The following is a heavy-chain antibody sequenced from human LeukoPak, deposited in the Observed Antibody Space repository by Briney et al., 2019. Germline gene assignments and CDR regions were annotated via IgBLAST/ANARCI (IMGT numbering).Heavy chain of an antibody. D-gene: IGHD6-13*01. J-gene: IGHJ4*02. V-gene: IGHV1-2*02. CDR3: ARQAAADYALVY. Sequence: ASVKVSCKASGYTFTGYYMHWVRQAPGQGLEWMGWINPNSGGTNYAQKFQGRVTMTRDTSISTAYMELSRLRSDDTAVYYYARQAAADYALVYWGQGTLVTVSS. CDR2: INPNSGGT. CDR1: GYTFTGYY.